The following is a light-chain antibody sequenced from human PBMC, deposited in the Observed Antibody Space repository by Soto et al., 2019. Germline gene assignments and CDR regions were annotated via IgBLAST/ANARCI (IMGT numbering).Light chain of an antibody. CDR2: SNN. CDR1: SSNIGSNT. CDR3: AAWDDSLNGPV. V-gene: IGLV1-44*01. Sequence: QAVVTQPPSASGTPGQRVTISCSGSSSNIGSNTVNWYQQLPGTAPKLLIYSNNRQPSGVPDRFSGSKSGTSASLAISGLQSEDEADYYCAAWDDSLNGPVFGGGTKLTVL. J-gene: IGLJ2*01.